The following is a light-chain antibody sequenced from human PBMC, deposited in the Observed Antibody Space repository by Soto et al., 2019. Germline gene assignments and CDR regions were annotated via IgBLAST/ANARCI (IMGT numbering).Light chain of an antibody. J-gene: IGKJ4*01. Sequence: DIQMTQSPSSLSASVGDRVTIICRASQGIGDDLGWFQQTPGKAPERLIYAASSLRSGVPSRFSGSGSGTEFTLTISSLQPEDFATYYCLQRGNWPSFGGGTKVEIK. V-gene: IGKV1-17*01. CDR3: LQRGNWPS. CDR2: AAS. CDR1: QGIGDD.